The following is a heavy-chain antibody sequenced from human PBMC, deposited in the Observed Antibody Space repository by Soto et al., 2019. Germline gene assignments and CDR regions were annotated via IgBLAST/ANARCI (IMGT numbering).Heavy chain of an antibody. V-gene: IGHV3-43*01. D-gene: IGHD3-3*01. J-gene: IGHJ6*02. Sequence: PRWSLRLSCAASGFRFDDYKLHWVRQAPVKGLEWVSLITWNGGNTYYADAVKGRFTISRDGTTQSVFLQMTSLKREDTGFYYCARDTLSFGSAQDVWGQGTTVAVSS. CDR2: ITWNGGNT. CDR3: ARDTLSFGSAQDV. CDR1: GFRFDDYK.